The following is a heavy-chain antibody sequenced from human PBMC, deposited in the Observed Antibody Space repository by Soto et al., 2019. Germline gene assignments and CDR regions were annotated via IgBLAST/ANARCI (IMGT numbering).Heavy chain of an antibody. CDR3: ARDQCSSTSCWEFDY. Sequence: GGSLRLSCAASGFTFSSYGMHWVRQAPGKELEWVAVIWYDGSNKYYADSVKGRFTISRDNSKNTLYLQMNSLRAEDTAVYYCARDQCSSTSCWEFDYWGQGTLVTVSS. CDR2: IWYDGSNK. CDR1: GFTFSSYG. J-gene: IGHJ4*02. D-gene: IGHD2-2*01. V-gene: IGHV3-33*01.